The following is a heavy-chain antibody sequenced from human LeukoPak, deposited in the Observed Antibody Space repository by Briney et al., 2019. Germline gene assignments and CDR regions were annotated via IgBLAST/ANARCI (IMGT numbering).Heavy chain of an antibody. J-gene: IGHJ4*02. CDR1: GYTFTSYD. CDR3: ARLSPISGSYDY. Sequence: ASVKVSCKASGYTFTSYDINWVRPATGQGLEWMGWMNPNSGNTGYAQKFQGRVTMTRNTSISTAYMELSSLRSEDTAVYYCARLSPISGSYDYWGQGTLVTVSS. D-gene: IGHD1-26*01. CDR2: MNPNSGNT. V-gene: IGHV1-8*01.